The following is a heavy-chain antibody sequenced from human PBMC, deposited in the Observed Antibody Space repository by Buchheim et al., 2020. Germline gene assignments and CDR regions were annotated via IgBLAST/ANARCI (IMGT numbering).Heavy chain of an antibody. Sequence: QVQLQQWGAGLLKPSETLSLTCAVYGGSLSGYYWSWIRQPPGKGLEWIGEINHSGSTNYNPSLKSRVTISVDTSKNQFSLKLSSVTAADTAVYYCARGSMGYDFWSGYSFDYWGQGTL. J-gene: IGHJ4*02. V-gene: IGHV4-34*01. CDR2: INHSGST. CDR3: ARGSMGYDFWSGYSFDY. D-gene: IGHD3-3*01. CDR1: GGSLSGYY.